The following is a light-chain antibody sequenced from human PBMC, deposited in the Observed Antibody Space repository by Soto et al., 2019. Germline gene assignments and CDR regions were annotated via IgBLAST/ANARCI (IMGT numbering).Light chain of an antibody. V-gene: IGLV2-14*01. Sequence: QSALTQPASVSGSPGQSITISCTGTSSDVGSYNYVSWYQQYPGKAPQLMIYDVSNRPSGVSYRFSGSKSGNTATLTISGLQAEDEADYYCSSYTTSGTHVVLGGGTKLTVL. J-gene: IGLJ2*01. CDR3: SSYTTSGTHVV. CDR1: SSDVGSYNY. CDR2: DVS.